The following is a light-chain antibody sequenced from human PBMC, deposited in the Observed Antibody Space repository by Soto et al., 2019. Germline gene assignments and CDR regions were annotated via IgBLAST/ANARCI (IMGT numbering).Light chain of an antibody. J-gene: IGLJ1*01. Sequence: QSVLTQPASVSGSPGQSITISRTGTSSEVGGYNYVSWYQHHPGKAPKLMIYDVSNRPSGVSNRFSGSKSGNTASLTISGLQPEDEADYYCSSYTTSNTRQIVFGTGTKVTVL. CDR3: SSYTTSNTRQIV. CDR1: SSEVGGYNY. CDR2: DVS. V-gene: IGLV2-14*03.